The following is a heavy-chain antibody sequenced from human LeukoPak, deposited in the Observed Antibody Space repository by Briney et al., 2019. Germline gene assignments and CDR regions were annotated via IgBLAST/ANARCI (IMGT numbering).Heavy chain of an antibody. CDR3: AKGPGGTYQPLHNRFDY. V-gene: IGHV3-11*04. CDR1: EFTFSDYY. CDR2: ISGSGTEI. D-gene: IGHD2-2*01. J-gene: IGHJ4*02. Sequence: GGSLRLSCAASEFTFSDYYMNWIRQAPGKGLEWVSYISGSGTEIDYADSVKGRFTISRDNSKNTLYLQMNSLRAEDTAVYYCAKGPGGTYQPLHNRFDYWGQGTLVTVSS.